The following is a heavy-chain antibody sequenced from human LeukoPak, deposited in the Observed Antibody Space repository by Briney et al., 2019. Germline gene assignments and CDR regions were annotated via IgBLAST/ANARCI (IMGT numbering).Heavy chain of an antibody. V-gene: IGHV3-21*01. CDR2: ISRTGTYI. Sequence: NSGGSLRLSCAASGFTFSSYWMHWVRQAPGKGLVWVSSISRTGTYIYYADSVKGRFTVSRDNAQNSLYLQMNSLRVEDTAVYYCARVLETDCTGGSCYSGLDYWGQGTLVTVSS. J-gene: IGHJ4*02. CDR3: ARVLETDCTGGSCYSGLDY. CDR1: GFTFSSYW. D-gene: IGHD2-15*01.